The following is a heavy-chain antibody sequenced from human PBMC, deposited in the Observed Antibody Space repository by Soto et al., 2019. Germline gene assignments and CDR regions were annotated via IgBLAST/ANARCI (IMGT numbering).Heavy chain of an antibody. CDR3: ARGLRELEPETGTYYYYYMDG. CDR2: INAGNGNT. CDR1: GYTFTSYA. V-gene: IGHV1-3*01. D-gene: IGHD1-1*01. Sequence: ASVKVSCKASGYTFTSYAMHWVRQAPGQRLEWMGWINAGNGNTKYSQKFQGRVTITRDTSASTAYMELSSLRSEDTAVYYCARGLRELEPETGTYYYYYMDGWGKGTTVTLSS. J-gene: IGHJ6*03.